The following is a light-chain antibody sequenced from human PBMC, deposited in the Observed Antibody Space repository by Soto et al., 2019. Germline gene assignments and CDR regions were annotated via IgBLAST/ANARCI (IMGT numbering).Light chain of an antibody. CDR3: QQYNNWPRGT. Sequence: MSQKPATLSVSPGEGATLSCRASQSVSSNLAWYQQKPGQAPRLLIYGASTRATGIPARFSGSGSGTEFTLTISSLQSEDFAVYYCQQYNNWPRGTFGQGSKADIK. V-gene: IGKV3-15*01. J-gene: IGKJ1*01. CDR1: QSVSSN. CDR2: GAS.